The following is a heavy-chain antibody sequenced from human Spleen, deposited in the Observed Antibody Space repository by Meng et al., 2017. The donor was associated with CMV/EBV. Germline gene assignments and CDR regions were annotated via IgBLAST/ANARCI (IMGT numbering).Heavy chain of an antibody. Sequence: ASVKVSCKASGYAFTRHYMHWVRQAPGQGLEWMGIINPSGGSTTYAQKFQGRVTMTRDTSTSTVYMELSSLRSEDTAVYYCARGAAANTGGQLVYWGQGTLVTVSS. CDR2: INPSGGST. CDR3: ARGAAANTGGQLVY. V-gene: IGHV1-46*01. D-gene: IGHD6-13*01. CDR1: GYAFTRHY. J-gene: IGHJ4*02.